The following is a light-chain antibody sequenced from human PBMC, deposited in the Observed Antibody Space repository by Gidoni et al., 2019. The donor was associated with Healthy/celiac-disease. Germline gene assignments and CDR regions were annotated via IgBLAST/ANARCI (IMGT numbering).Light chain of an antibody. CDR2: GAS. V-gene: IGKV3-20*01. Sequence: EVVLTQSPGPLSLSPGERATLSCRASQSVTSSYLAWYHQKPGQAPRLRIYGASSRATGIPDRFSGSGSGTDFTLTISRLEPEDFAVYYCQQYGSSPPNTFGGGTKVEIK. CDR3: QQYGSSPPNT. CDR1: QSVTSSY. J-gene: IGKJ4*01.